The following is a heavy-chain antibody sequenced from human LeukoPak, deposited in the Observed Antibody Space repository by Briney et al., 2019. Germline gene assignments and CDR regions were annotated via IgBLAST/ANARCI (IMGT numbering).Heavy chain of an antibody. CDR2: MNPNSGNT. CDR3: ARVGYSYGYYYMDV. CDR1: GYAFTSYD. V-gene: IGHV1-8*03. J-gene: IGHJ6*03. D-gene: IGHD5-18*01. Sequence: ASVKVSCKASGYAFTSYDINWVRQATGQGLEWMGWMNPNSGNTGYAQKFQGRVTITRNTSISTAYMELSSLRSEDTAVYYCARVGYSYGYYYMDVWGKGTTVTVSS.